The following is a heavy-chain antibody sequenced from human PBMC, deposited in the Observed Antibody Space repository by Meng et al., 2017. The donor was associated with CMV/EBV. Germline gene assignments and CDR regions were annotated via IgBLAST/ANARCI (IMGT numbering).Heavy chain of an antibody. V-gene: IGHV3-48*03. Sequence: GESLKISCAASGFTFSSYEMNWVRQAPGKGLEWVSYISSSGSTIYYADSVKGRFTISRDNAKNSLYLQMNSLRAEDTAVYYCARDGPIVVVRGHYGMDVWGQGTTGTVSS. CDR1: GFTFSSYE. CDR3: ARDGPIVVVRGHYGMDV. D-gene: IGHD2-2*01. CDR2: ISSSGSTI. J-gene: IGHJ6*02.